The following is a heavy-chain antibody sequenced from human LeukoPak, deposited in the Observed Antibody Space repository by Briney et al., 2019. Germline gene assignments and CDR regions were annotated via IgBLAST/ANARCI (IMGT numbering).Heavy chain of an antibody. V-gene: IGHV2-5*02. D-gene: IGHD2/OR15-2a*01. Sequence: SGPTLVNPTQTLTLTCTFSGFFLSTSGVGVGWIRQPPGKALEWVAVIYWDDDKRYSPSLENRLTITKDISNNPVVLTMTNVDPVDTATYYCAHFKRGNIGHWGQGTLVTVSS. CDR2: IYWDDDK. J-gene: IGHJ4*02. CDR1: GFFLSTSGVG. CDR3: AHFKRGNIGH.